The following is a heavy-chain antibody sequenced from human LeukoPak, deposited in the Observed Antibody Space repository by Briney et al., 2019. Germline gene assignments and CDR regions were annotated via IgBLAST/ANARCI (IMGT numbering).Heavy chain of an antibody. Sequence: ASVRVSCKASGYTFTGYYIHWVLQAPGHGLEWMGWINPTSGGTNYAQKFQGRVTMTKDTSISTAYMDLSSLRPDDTAVYYCARPVRYTWIYDAFDIWGQGTTVTVSS. D-gene: IGHD1-7*01. CDR2: INPTSGGT. J-gene: IGHJ3*02. V-gene: IGHV1-2*02. CDR3: ARPVRYTWIYDAFDI. CDR1: GYTFTGYY.